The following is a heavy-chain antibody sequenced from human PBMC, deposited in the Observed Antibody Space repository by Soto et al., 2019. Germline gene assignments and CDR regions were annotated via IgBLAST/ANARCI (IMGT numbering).Heavy chain of an antibody. D-gene: IGHD3-3*01. J-gene: IGHJ4*02. CDR2: ISGSGGST. CDR1: GFTFSSYA. V-gene: IGHV3-23*01. Sequence: EVQLLESGGGLVQPEGSLRLSCAASGFTFSSYAMSWVRQAPGKGLEWVSAISGSGGSTYYADSVKGRFTISRDNSKNTLYLQMNSLRAEDTAVYYCAKGRFLEWLLFGFDYWGQGTLVTVSS. CDR3: AKGRFLEWLLFGFDY.